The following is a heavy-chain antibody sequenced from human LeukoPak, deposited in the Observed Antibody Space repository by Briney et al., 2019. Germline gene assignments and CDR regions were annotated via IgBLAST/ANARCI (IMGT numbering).Heavy chain of an antibody. D-gene: IGHD2-15*01. V-gene: IGHV1-2*02. CDR3: ARSIVVVAATHDY. Sequence: GASVKVSCKASGYTFTGYYMHRVRQAPGQGLEWMGWINPNSGGTNYAQKFQGRVTMTRDTSISTAYMEPSRLRSDDTAVYYCARSIVVVAATHDYWGQGTLVTVSS. CDR1: GYTFTGYY. J-gene: IGHJ4*02. CDR2: INPNSGGT.